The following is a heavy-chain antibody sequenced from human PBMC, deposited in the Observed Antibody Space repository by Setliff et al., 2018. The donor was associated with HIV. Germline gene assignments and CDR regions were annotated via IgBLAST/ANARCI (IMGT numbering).Heavy chain of an antibody. Sequence: PGGSLRLSCAASGFTFSSYGMHWVRQAPGKGLEWLAIIWYDGSNKYYADSVKGRFTISRDNSKNTLYLQMNSLRAEDTAVYYCARDYRTTDILSSGYMDVWGKGTTVTVSS. CDR1: GFTFSSYG. CDR3: ARDYRTTDILSSGYMDV. CDR2: IWYDGSNK. V-gene: IGHV3-33*01. D-gene: IGHD3-9*01. J-gene: IGHJ6*03.